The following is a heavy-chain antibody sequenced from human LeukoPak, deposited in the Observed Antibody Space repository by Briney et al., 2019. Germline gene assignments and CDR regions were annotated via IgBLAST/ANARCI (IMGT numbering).Heavy chain of an antibody. CDR1: GGSISSSSYY. D-gene: IGHD1-26*01. CDR2: IYYSGST. CDR3: ASSIWELPTPYYFDY. V-gene: IGHV4-39*07. Sequence: KTSETLSLTCTVAGGSISSSSYYWGWLRQPPGKGLAWIGSIYYSGSTYYNPSLKSRVTISVDTSKNQFSLKLSSVTAADTAVYYCASSIWELPTPYYFDYWGQGTLVTVSS. J-gene: IGHJ4*02.